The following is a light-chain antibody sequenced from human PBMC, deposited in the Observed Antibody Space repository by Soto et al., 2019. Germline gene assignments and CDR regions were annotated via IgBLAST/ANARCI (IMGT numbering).Light chain of an antibody. V-gene: IGLV2-14*01. Sequence: QSALTQPASVSGSPGQSITISCTGTSSDVGGYNFVFWYQQHPGKAPKLIIYEVTNRPSGVSNRFSGSKSGNTASLIISGLQAEDEADYYCKSYTSSSTLVFGGGTKLTVL. CDR3: KSYTSSSTLV. J-gene: IGLJ2*01. CDR2: EVT. CDR1: SSDVGGYNF.